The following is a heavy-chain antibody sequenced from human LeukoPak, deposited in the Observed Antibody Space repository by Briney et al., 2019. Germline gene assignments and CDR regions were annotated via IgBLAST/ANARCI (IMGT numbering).Heavy chain of an antibody. CDR3: ARGAAPGFPNYDFWSGYYGHQPFFDY. CDR2: IYYSGST. V-gene: IGHV4-39*07. J-gene: IGHJ4*02. Sequence: PSETLSLTCTVSGGSISSSSYFWGWIRQPPGKGLEWIGSIYYSGSTYYNPSLKSRVTISVGTSKNQFSLKLSSVTAADTAVYYCARGAAPGFPNYDFWSGYYGHQPFFDYWGQGTLVTVSS. CDR1: GGSISSSSYF. D-gene: IGHD3-3*01.